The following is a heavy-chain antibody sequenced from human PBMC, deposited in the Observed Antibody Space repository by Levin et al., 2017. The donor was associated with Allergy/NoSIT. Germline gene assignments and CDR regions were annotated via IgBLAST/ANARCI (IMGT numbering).Heavy chain of an antibody. CDR1: GGSFSSYY. D-gene: IGHD6-13*01. CDR3: ARAVEWGSSWYHWYFDL. Sequence: SETLSLTCTVSGGSFSSYYWSWIRQPPGKGLEWIGYIYYSGTTNYNPSLRSRVTISVDTSKNQFSLKLSSVTAADTAVYYCARAVEWGSSWYHWYFDLWGRGTLVTVSS. V-gene: IGHV4-59*01. CDR2: IYYSGTT. J-gene: IGHJ2*01.